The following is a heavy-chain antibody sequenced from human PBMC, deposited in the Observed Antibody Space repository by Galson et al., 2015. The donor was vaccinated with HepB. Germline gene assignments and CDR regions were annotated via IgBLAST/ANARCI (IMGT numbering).Heavy chain of an antibody. CDR2: ISSSSSYI. CDR1: GFTFSSYS. J-gene: IGHJ4*02. D-gene: IGHD3-10*01. Sequence: SLRLSCAASGFTFSSYSMNWVRQAPGKGLEWVSSISSSSSYIYYADSVKGRFTISRDNAKNSLYLQMNSLRAEDTAVYYCARDRRITMVRGVMEDWGQGTLVTVSS. V-gene: IGHV3-21*01. CDR3: ARDRRITMVRGVMED.